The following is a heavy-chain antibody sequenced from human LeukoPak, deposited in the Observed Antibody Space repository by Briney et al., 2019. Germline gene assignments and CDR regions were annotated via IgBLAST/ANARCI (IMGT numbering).Heavy chain of an antibody. V-gene: IGHV4-39*01. J-gene: IGHJ4*02. Sequence: PSETLSLTCTVSGGSISSSSYYWGWIRQPPGKGLEWLGSIYYSGSTYYNPSLKSRVTISVDTSKNQFSLKLSSVTAADTAVYYCARLQGYYGSGSYHFDYWGQGTLVTVSS. CDR3: ARLQGYYGSGSYHFDY. D-gene: IGHD3-10*01. CDR2: IYYSGST. CDR1: GGSISSSSYY.